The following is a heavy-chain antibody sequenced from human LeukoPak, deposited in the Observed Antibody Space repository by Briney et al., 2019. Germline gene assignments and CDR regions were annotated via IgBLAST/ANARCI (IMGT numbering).Heavy chain of an antibody. J-gene: IGHJ6*02. CDR1: GGSISSSSYY. D-gene: IGHD3-10*01. CDR2: IYYSGST. Sequence: PSETLSLTCTVSGGSISSSSYYWGWIRQPPGKGLEWIGSIYYSGSTYYNPSLKSRVTISVDTSKNQFSLKLSSVTAADTAVYYCARDLGPSTMVRGVRYYYYGMDVWGQGTTVTVSS. V-gene: IGHV4-39*07. CDR3: ARDLGPSTMVRGVRYYYYGMDV.